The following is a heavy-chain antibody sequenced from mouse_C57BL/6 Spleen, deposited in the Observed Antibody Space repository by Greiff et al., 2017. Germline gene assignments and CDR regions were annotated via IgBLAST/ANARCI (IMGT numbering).Heavy chain of an antibody. J-gene: IGHJ4*01. CDR3: ARDGYSYYYAMDY. Sequence: QVQLQQSGAELVRPGTSVKVSCKASGYAFTHYLIEWVKQRPGQGLEWIGVINPGSGGTNYNEKFKGKATLTADKSSSTAYMQLSSLTSEDSAVYFCARDGYSYYYAMDYWGQGTSVTVSS. CDR1: GYAFTHYL. CDR2: INPGSGGT. D-gene: IGHD2-3*01. V-gene: IGHV1-54*01.